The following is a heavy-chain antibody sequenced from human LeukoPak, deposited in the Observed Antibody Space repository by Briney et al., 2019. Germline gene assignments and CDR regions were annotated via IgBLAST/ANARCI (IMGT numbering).Heavy chain of an antibody. V-gene: IGHV5-51*01. CDR2: IYPGDFTT. J-gene: IGHJ6*04. CDR3: ARKTYCTTSRCHYGMDV. D-gene: IGHD2-8*01. Sequence: GESLKISCEASGYSFTSYWIAWVRQMPGKGLEWIGIIYPGDFTTRYSPSFQGQVTISADRSTNTAYLQWNSLTASDTATYYCARKTYCTTSRCHYGMDVWGEGTTVTVTS. CDR1: GYSFTSYW.